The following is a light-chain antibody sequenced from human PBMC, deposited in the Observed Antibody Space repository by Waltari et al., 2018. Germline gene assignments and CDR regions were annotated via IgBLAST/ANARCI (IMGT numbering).Light chain of an antibody. CDR3: ATWDERLTAVV. CDR2: DNN. V-gene: IGLV1-51*01. Sequence: QSILTQPPSLSAAPGQKVTISCSRSSALFGNNEVAWYQQLPETAPRLLIYDNNKRPSGIPGRFSGSNSGTSATLDITGLQTGDECHYYCATWDERLTAVVFGGGTRLTVL. CDR1: SALFGNNE. J-gene: IGLJ2*01.